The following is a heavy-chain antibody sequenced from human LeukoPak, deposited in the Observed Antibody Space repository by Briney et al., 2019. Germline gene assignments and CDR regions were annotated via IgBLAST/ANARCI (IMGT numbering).Heavy chain of an antibody. Sequence: PSETLSLTCTVSGGSISSSNYYWGWIRQPPGKGLEWIGNIYYSGSTYYNPSLKSRVTISVDTSKNQFSLKLSSVPAADTAVYYCARHRASGSYYPDYWGQGTLVTVSS. D-gene: IGHD1-26*01. J-gene: IGHJ4*02. CDR1: GGSISSSNYY. V-gene: IGHV4-39*01. CDR2: IYYSGST. CDR3: ARHRASGSYYPDY.